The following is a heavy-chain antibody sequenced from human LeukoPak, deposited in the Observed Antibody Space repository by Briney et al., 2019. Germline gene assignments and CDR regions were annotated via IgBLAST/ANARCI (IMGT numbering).Heavy chain of an antibody. J-gene: IGHJ4*02. CDR3: AKRGVVIRVILVGFHKEAYYFDS. CDR2: ISDTGGRT. V-gene: IGHV3-23*01. Sequence: GGSLRLSCAVSGITLSNYGMTWVRQAPGKGLEWVAGISDTGGRTNYADSVKDRFTISRDNPKNTLYLQMNSLRAEDTAVYFCAKRGVVIRVILVGFHKEAYYFDSWGQGALVTVSS. D-gene: IGHD3-22*01. CDR1: GITLSNYG.